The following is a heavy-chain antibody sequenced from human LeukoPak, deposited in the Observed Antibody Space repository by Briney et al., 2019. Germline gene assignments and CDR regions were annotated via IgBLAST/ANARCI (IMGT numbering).Heavy chain of an antibody. V-gene: IGHV3-11*01. Sequence: GGSLRLSCAASGFTFSDYYMSWIRQAPGKGLEWVSYISSSGSTIYYADSVKGRFTISRDNAKNSLYLQMNSLSAEDTAVYYCAKNTSPWISGFDYWGQGTLVTVSS. CDR1: GFTFSDYY. J-gene: IGHJ4*02. CDR2: ISSSGSTI. CDR3: AKNTSPWISGFDY. D-gene: IGHD3-10*01.